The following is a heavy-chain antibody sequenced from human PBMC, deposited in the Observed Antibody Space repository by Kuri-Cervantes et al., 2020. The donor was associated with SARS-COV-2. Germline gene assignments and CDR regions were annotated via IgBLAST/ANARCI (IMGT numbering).Heavy chain of an antibody. CDR2: ISSSSSYI. V-gene: IGHV3-21*04. CDR3: AKDGEIIAVAGPPDY. Sequence: GESLKISCAASGFTFSSYSMNWVRQAPGKGLEWVSSISSSSSYIYYADSVKGRFTISRDNAKNSLYLQMNSLRAEDTAVYYCAKDGEIIAVAGPPDYWGQGTLVTVSS. CDR1: GFTFSSYS. D-gene: IGHD6-19*01. J-gene: IGHJ4*02.